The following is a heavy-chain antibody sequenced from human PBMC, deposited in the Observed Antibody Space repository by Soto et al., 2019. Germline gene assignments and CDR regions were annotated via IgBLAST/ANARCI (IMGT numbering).Heavy chain of an antibody. CDR1: GGSISSSSYY. Sequence: SETLSLTCTVSGGSISSSSYYWGWIRQPPGKGLEWIGSIYYSGSTYYNPSLKSRVTISVDTSKNQFSLKLSSVTAADTAVYYCARQRIFGVVIIPNWFDPWGQGTLVTVSS. CDR3: ARQRIFGVVIIPNWFDP. J-gene: IGHJ5*02. CDR2: IYYSGST. D-gene: IGHD3-3*01. V-gene: IGHV4-39*01.